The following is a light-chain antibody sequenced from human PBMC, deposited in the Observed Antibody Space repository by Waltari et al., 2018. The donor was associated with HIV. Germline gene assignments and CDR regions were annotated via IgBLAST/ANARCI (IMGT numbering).Light chain of an antibody. J-gene: IGKJ1*01. Sequence: DIQMTQSLSTLSASIGDRATFTCRASQSISNWLAWYQQKPGKAPKLLIYKASTLEGGVPSRFSGSGSGTEFTLTINSLQPDDFATYFCQQYYLYPWTFGQGAKVEI. CDR1: QSISNW. CDR2: KAS. V-gene: IGKV1-5*03. CDR3: QQYYLYPWT.